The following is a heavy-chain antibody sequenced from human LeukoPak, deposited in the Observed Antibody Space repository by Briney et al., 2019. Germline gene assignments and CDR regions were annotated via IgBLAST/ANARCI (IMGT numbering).Heavy chain of an antibody. CDR1: GFTFSSSW. V-gene: IGHV3-7*03. Sequence: GGSLRLSCVASGFTFSSSWMSWVRRAPGKGLEWVANIKQDGTEEYYVDSVRGRFSISKDNAKNSLYLQMNSLRAEDTAVYYCARRGDGGRSFDYWGQGTLVTVSS. CDR2: IKQDGTEE. J-gene: IGHJ4*02. CDR3: ARRGDGGRSFDY. D-gene: IGHD4-23*01.